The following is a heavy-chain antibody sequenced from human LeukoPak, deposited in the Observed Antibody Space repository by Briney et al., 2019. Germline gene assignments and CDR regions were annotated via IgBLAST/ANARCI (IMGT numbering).Heavy chain of an antibody. J-gene: IGHJ4*02. CDR2: ISYRGRNK. Sequence: GRPLRLSCTACGHPLRRCHMHWVPDAPGKGLEWVAYISYRGRNKYCADRVKGRFTISRDNSKNTLYLQMNSLRAEDTAVYYCANDEEWLVRIGDYGGQGAVVTVSS. V-gene: IGHV3-30*18. D-gene: IGHD6-19*01. CDR3: ANDEEWLVRIGDY. CDR1: GHPLRRCH.